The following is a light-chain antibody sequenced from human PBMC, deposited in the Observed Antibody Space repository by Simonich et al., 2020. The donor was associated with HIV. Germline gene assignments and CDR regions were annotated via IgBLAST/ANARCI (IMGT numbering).Light chain of an antibody. CDR2: WAS. Sequence: DIVMTQSPDSLAVSLGERATINCKSSQSVLYNFNNKNSLAWYQQKPGQPPKLLIYWASTRKSGVPDRFSGSGSGTDFTLTISSLQAEDVAVYYCQQYYSTPITFGQGTRLEIK. CDR1: QSVLYNFNNKNS. CDR3: QQYYSTPIT. J-gene: IGKJ5*01. V-gene: IGKV4-1*01.